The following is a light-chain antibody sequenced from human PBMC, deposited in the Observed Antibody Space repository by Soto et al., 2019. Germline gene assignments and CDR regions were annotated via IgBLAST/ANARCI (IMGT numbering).Light chain of an antibody. Sequence: DVQMTQSPSSLSAFVGDRVPITCRASQGIAPYLAWFQQKPGKVPKLLIDATSTLQSGVPSRFSGSGSGTDFTLTINSLQPEDVGTYYCQKYNSAPLTFGGGTKVEIK. CDR2: ATS. CDR3: QKYNSAPLT. J-gene: IGKJ4*01. V-gene: IGKV1-27*01. CDR1: QGIAPY.